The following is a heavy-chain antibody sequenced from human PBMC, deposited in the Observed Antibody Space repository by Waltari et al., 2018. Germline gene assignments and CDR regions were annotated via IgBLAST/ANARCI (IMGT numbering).Heavy chain of an antibody. CDR2: ISGSGGST. Sequence: EVQLVESGGGLVQPGGSLRLSCAASGFTFSSYAMSWVRQAPGKGLEWVSAISGSGGSTSYPDSVKDRFTISRDNPKNTLYLPMNRLLAEDTAVYYCAKADFTYYYDSSGYYYLDYWGQGTLVTVSS. D-gene: IGHD3-22*01. CDR3: AKADFTYYYDSSGYYYLDY. V-gene: IGHV3-23*04. CDR1: GFTFSSYA. J-gene: IGHJ4*02.